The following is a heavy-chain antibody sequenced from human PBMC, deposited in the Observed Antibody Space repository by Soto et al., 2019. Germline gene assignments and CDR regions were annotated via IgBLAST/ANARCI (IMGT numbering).Heavy chain of an antibody. J-gene: IGHJ4*02. CDR3: ARLPRYSYGYKD. CDR1: GGSISSSSYY. D-gene: IGHD5-18*01. V-gene: IGHV4-39*01. Sequence: PSETLSLTCTVSGGSISSSSYYWGWIRQPPGKGLEWIGSIYYSGSTYYNPSLKSRVTISVDTSKNQFSLKLSSVTAADTAVYYCARLPRYSYGYKDWGQGTLVTVSS. CDR2: IYYSGST.